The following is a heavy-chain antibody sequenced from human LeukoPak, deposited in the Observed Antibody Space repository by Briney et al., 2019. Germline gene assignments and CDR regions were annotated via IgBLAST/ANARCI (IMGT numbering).Heavy chain of an antibody. CDR1: GFTFSSYS. D-gene: IGHD3-10*01. J-gene: IGHJ6*04. Sequence: GGSLRLSCAASGFTFSSYSMHWVRQAPGKGLECVSAINGDGGSTYYADSVKGRFTISRDNSKNTLYLQMGSLRSEDMAVYYCASGRLYGSGTNYNREMDVWGKGTTVTVPS. V-gene: IGHV3-64*02. CDR2: INGDGGST. CDR3: ASGRLYGSGTNYNREMDV.